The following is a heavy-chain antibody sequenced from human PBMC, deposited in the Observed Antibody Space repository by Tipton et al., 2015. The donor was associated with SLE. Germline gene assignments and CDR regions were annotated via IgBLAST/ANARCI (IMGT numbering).Heavy chain of an antibody. CDR2: ISYTETT. Sequence: LRLSCTVSGGSISCYHWSWLRQPPGKVLEWIGYISYTETTKYNPSLESRVIISVDTSKNQFSLRLSSVTAADTAMYYCARHVGVAYYYAMDVWDQGP. J-gene: IGHJ6*02. D-gene: IGHD2-15*01. CDR3: ARHVGVAYYYAMDV. V-gene: IGHV4-59*08. CDR1: GGSISCYH.